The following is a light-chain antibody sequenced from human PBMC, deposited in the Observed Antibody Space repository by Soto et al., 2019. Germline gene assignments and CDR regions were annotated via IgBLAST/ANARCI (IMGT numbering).Light chain of an antibody. CDR1: QSTSSW. CDR2: DVS. J-gene: IGKJ1*01. Sequence: DIQMTQSPSTLSASVGDRVTITCRASQSTSSWLAWYQQKPGKAPKVLIYDVSSLESGVPSRFSGSGSGAEFTLTINSLQPDDFATYYCQQYNTYSGTFGQGTKVDNK. V-gene: IGKV1-5*01. CDR3: QQYNTYSGT.